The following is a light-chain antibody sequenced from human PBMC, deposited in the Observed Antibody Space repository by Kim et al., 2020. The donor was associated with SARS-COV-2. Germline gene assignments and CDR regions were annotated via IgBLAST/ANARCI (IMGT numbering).Light chain of an antibody. J-gene: IGLJ3*02. CDR2: RND. Sequence: QAGLTQPPSVSKGLRQTATLTCTGNSNNVGNQGAAWLQQHQGHRPKLLSYRNDNRPSGVSERLSASRSGNTASLTITGLQPEDEADYYCSAWDSSLSGWVFGGGTQLTVL. V-gene: IGLV10-54*01. CDR1: SNNVGNQG. CDR3: SAWDSSLSGWV.